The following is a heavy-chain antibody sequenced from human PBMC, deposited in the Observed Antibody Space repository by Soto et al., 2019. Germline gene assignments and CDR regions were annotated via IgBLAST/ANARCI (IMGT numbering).Heavy chain of an antibody. V-gene: IGHV1-69*01. CDR2: IIPIFGTA. CDR3: ARGHEDSGSYFIDY. D-gene: IGHD1-26*01. J-gene: IGHJ4*02. CDR1: GGTFSSYA. Sequence: QVQLVQSGAEVKKPGSSVKVSCKASGGTFSSYAISWVRQAPGQGLEWMGGIIPIFGTANYAQKFQGRVTITADESTSTAYMELGSLRSEDTAVYYCARGHEDSGSYFIDYWGQGTLVTVSS.